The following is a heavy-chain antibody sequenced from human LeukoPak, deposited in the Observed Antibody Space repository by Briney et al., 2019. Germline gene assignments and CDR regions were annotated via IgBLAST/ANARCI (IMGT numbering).Heavy chain of an antibody. V-gene: IGHV3-23*01. CDR2: ISNDGGGT. J-gene: IGHJ4*02. Sequence: GGSLRLSCAASGFIFNNYGLVWVRQAPGKGLEWVSAISNDGGGTTYADFVKGRFSVSRDNSKNTLFLQMNSLRAEDTAVYYCASGYCSSTSCRPLDYWGQGTLVTVSS. D-gene: IGHD2-2*03. CDR3: ASGYCSSTSCRPLDY. CDR1: GFIFNNYG.